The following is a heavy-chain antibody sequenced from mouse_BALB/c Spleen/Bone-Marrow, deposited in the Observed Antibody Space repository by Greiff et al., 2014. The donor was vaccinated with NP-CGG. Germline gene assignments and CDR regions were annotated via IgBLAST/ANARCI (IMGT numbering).Heavy chain of an antibody. Sequence: VQLQQPGTVPARPGAAVKMFCKASGYTFSNYWMHWIKQRPGQGLEWIGTIHPGNSDTTYNQKFKGKAKLTAVTSTSTAYMELSSLTNEDSAVYYCTTLARNNFDYWGQGTTLTVSS. D-gene: IGHD3-1*01. CDR3: TTLARNNFDY. CDR1: GYTFSNYW. J-gene: IGHJ2*01. CDR2: IHPGNSDT. V-gene: IGHV1-5*01.